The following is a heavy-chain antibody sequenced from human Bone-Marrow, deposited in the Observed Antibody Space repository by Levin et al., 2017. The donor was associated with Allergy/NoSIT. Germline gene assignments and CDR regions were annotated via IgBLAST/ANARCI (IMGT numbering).Heavy chain of an antibody. CDR2: IYHSGAT. V-gene: IGHV4-28*01. D-gene: IGHD1-26*01. CDR3: ARMERSHYFDN. Sequence: GKGXEWIGYIYHSGATQYNPSLKSRATLSVDSSKNQIFLSLSSLTAVDTAVYYCARMERSHYFDNWGQGTLVAVS. J-gene: IGHJ4*02.